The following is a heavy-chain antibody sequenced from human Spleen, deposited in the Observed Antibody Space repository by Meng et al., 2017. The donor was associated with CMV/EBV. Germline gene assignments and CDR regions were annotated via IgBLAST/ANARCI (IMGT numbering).Heavy chain of an antibody. CDR3: ARGRLPVVISYDFRSGPNED. D-gene: IGHD3-3*01. CDR1: SGDYY. Sequence: SGDYYWSWIRQPPGKGLEWIGSLNCSGSTIHNSSLGGRVSISIDKSKNQFSLKLSSVTAADTAVYYCARGRLPVVISYDFRSGPNEDWGQGALVTVSS. J-gene: IGHJ4*02. CDR2: LNCSGST. V-gene: IGHV4-39*07.